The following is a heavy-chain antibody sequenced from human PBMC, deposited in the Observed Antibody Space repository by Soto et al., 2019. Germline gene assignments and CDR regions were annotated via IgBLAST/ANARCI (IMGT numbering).Heavy chain of an antibody. Sequence: ASVKVSCKASGYTFTSYAMHWVRQAPGQRLEWMGWINAGNGNTKYAQKLQGRVTMTTDTSTSTAYMELSSLRSDDTAVYYCGRSSGWDFDYWGQGTLVTVSS. D-gene: IGHD6-19*01. J-gene: IGHJ4*02. CDR2: INAGNGNT. CDR1: GYTFTSYA. V-gene: IGHV1-3*01. CDR3: GRSSGWDFDY.